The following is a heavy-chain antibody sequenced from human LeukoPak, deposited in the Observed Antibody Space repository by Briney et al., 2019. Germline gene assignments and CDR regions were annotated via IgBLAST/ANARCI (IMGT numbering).Heavy chain of an antibody. CDR1: GYTFTDYY. CDR2: INPNSGGT. CDR3: AKDLGIPSSVSPDWGMDV. Sequence: ASVKVSCKASGYTFTDYYIHWVQQAPGQGLEWMGWINPNSGGTQYAQKFQGRVTMTRDTSISTAYMELSSLRSDGTAVYYCAKDLGIPSSVSPDWGMDVWGQGTTVTVSS. J-gene: IGHJ6*02. D-gene: IGHD5-18*01. V-gene: IGHV1-2*02.